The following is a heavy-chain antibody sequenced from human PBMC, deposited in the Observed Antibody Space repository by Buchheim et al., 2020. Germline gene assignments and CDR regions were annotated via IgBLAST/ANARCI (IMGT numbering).Heavy chain of an antibody. CDR2: INPSGGGT. Sequence: QVQLVQSGAEVKKPGASVKVSCKASGYTFTSYYMHWVRQAPGQGLEWMGIINPSGGGTSYAQKFQGRVTMTRDTSMSTVYMELSSLRSEDTAVYYCASEGSIFGVVTPGGYYYGMDVWGQGTT. CDR3: ASEGSIFGVVTPGGYYYGMDV. V-gene: IGHV1-46*01. D-gene: IGHD3-3*01. J-gene: IGHJ6*02. CDR1: GYTFTSYY.